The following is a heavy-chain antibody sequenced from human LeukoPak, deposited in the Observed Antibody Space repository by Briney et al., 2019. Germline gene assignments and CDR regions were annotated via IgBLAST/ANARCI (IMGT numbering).Heavy chain of an antibody. CDR2: IIPIFGTA. CDR3: ARLDEYSSSSRYYGMDV. CDR1: GGTFSSYG. Sequence: ASVKVSCKASGGTFSSYGISWVRQAPGQGLEWMGGIIPIFGTANYAQKFQGRVTITADESTSTAYMELSSLRSEDTAVYYCARLDEYSSSSRYYGMDVWGQGTTVTVSS. V-gene: IGHV1-69*13. J-gene: IGHJ6*02. D-gene: IGHD6-6*01.